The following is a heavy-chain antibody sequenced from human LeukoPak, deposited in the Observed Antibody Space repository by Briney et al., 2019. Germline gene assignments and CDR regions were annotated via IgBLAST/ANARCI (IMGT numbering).Heavy chain of an antibody. CDR2: ISGSGSTT. CDR1: GFTFSDYY. J-gene: IGHJ3*02. V-gene: IGHV3-11*04. CDR3: ARDRYDYVWGSSSKYAFDI. D-gene: IGHD3-16*01. Sequence: GGSLRLSCAASGFTFSDYYMSWMRQAPGKGLEWVSYISGSGSTTHYADSVKGRFTISRDNAKDSLYLQMNSLRAEDTAVYYCARDRYDYVWGSSSKYAFDIWGQGTMVTVSS.